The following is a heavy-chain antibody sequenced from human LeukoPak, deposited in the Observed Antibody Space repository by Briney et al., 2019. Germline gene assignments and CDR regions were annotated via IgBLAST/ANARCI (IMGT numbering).Heavy chain of an antibody. J-gene: IGHJ4*02. CDR2: ISDSGGST. V-gene: IGHV3-23*01. CDR1: GFTFSSYV. CDR3: AKDEWDLLGGFDY. Sequence: PGGSLRLSCAASGFTFSSYVMNWVRQAPGKGLEWVSAISDSGGSTYYADSVKGRFTISRDNSNNTLYLQMNSPRAEDTAVYYCAKDEWDLLGGFDYWGQGTLVTVSS. D-gene: IGHD1-26*01.